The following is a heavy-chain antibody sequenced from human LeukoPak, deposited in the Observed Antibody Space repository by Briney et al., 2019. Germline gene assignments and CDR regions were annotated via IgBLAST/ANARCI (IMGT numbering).Heavy chain of an antibody. Sequence: GGSLRLSCAASGFTFDDYAMHWVRQAPGKGLEWVSGISWNSGSIGYADSVKGRFTISRDNAKNSLYLQMNSLRAEDTALYYCAKTSGPRFMYYFDYWDQGTLVTVSS. D-gene: IGHD3-3*01. CDR2: ISWNSGSI. CDR3: AKTSGPRFMYYFDY. J-gene: IGHJ4*02. CDR1: GFTFDDYA. V-gene: IGHV3-9*01.